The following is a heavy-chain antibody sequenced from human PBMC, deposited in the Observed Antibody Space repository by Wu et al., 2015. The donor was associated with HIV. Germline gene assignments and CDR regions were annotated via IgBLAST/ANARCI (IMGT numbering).Heavy chain of an antibody. CDR2: IIPMFGTP. Sequence: QVQLVQSGAEVKKPGSSVKVSCKASGGIFSSYAFNWVRQAPGRGLAWMGGIIPMFGTPKYAEHSQDRVTIAADESTSTAYMELSSLRSEDTAIYYCAREGSSTWYPQDEYFQHWGQGTLVIVSS. V-gene: IGHV1-69*12. D-gene: IGHD6-13*01. J-gene: IGHJ1*01. CDR3: AREGSSTWYPQDEYFQH. CDR1: GGIFSSYA.